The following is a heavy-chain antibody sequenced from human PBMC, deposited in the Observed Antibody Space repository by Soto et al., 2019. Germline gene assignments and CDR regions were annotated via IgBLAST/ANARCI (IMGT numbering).Heavy chain of an antibody. CDR1: GGLIISSSYY. V-gene: IGHV4-39*01. CDR3: ARQLGHRYDFWTDDAFEI. J-gene: IGHJ3*02. Sequence: PSETLSLTCTVSGGLIISSSYYWGWIRQPPGKGLEWIGSIYYSGSTYYNPSLKSRVTISVDTSKNQFSLKLSSVTAADTAVYYCARQLGHRYDFWTDDAFEIWGQGTMVSVSS. D-gene: IGHD3-3*01. CDR2: IYYSGST.